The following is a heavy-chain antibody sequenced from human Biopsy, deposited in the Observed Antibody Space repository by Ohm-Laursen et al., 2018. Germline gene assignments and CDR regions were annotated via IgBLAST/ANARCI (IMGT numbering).Heavy chain of an antibody. Sequence: TLSLTCTVSGGSFTGHYWTWIRQPPGQGLEWIGHISHTGYTSYKSSLKSRVTISLDTSRKHFSLTLTSLAAADTAVYYCARGSNEYGGLYFPHWGQGTLVTVSS. CDR2: ISHTGYT. D-gene: IGHD4-23*01. CDR3: ARGSNEYGGLYFPH. V-gene: IGHV4-59*11. CDR1: GGSFTGHY. J-gene: IGHJ1*01.